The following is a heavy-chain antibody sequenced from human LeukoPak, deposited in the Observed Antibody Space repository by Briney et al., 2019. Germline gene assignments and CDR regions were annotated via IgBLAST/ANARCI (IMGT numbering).Heavy chain of an antibody. V-gene: IGHV4-34*01. CDR3: ARHWGAVAGTEERDY. J-gene: IGHJ4*02. CDR2: INHSGST. CDR1: GGSFSGYY. Sequence: SETLSLTCAVYGGSFSGYYWSWIRQPPGKGLEWTGEINHSGSTNYNPSLKSRVTISVDTSKNQFSLKLSSVTAADTAVYYCARHWGAVAGTEERDYWGQGTLVTVSS. D-gene: IGHD6-19*01.